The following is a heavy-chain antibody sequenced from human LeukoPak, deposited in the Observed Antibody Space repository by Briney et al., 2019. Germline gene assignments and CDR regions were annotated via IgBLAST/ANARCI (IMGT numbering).Heavy chain of an antibody. V-gene: IGHV3-20*04. Sequence: GGSLRLPCAPSGFRFDEYGMSWVRQAPGKGLEWVSGINWRGDRTGYADSVKGRFTISRDNAQNSLYLQMSSLRAEDTALYYCAKDSYDLLAANWGQGALVTVSS. CDR1: GFRFDEYG. CDR2: INWRGDRT. J-gene: IGHJ4*02. D-gene: IGHD3-9*01. CDR3: AKDSYDLLAAN.